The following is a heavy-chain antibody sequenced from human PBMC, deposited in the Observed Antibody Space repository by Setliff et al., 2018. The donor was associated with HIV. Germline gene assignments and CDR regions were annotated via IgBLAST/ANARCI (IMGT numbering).Heavy chain of an antibody. CDR1: GGSFSGYH. CDR3: ARVSITYWYSIPTFYYYYMDV. Sequence: SETLSLTCAVYGGSFSGYHWNWIRQPPGKGLEWIGEINHGGRTNYNPSLKSRVTISVDTSKNQFSLKLRSVTAADTAMYYCARVSITYWYSIPTFYYYYMDVWGKGTKVTVSS. V-gene: IGHV4-34*01. D-gene: IGHD2-15*01. J-gene: IGHJ6*03. CDR2: INHGGRT.